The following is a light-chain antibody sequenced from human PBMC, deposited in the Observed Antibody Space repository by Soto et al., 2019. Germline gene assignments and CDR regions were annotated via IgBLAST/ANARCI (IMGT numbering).Light chain of an antibody. V-gene: IGKV3D-15*01. CDR3: QQYNNWPLT. Sequence: TQSPGTLSLSPGERVTLSCKASQTINNNYVAWYQQRPGRAPRLLVYGASARATGIPDRFRGSGAGTEFTLTISSLQSEDFAVYYCQQYNNWPLTFGQGTRLEI. CDR2: GAS. CDR1: QTINNN. J-gene: IGKJ5*01.